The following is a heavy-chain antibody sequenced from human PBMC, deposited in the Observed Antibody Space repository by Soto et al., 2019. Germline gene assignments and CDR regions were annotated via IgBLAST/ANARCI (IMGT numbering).Heavy chain of an antibody. CDR3: TTARRYCSGGSCYRNPYYYYYYMDV. CDR1: GFTFSNAW. CDR2: IKSKTDGGTT. J-gene: IGHJ6*03. V-gene: IGHV3-15*01. Sequence: GGSLRLSCAASGFTFSNAWMSWVRQAPGKGLEWVGRIKSKTDGGTTDYAAPVKGRFTISRDDSKNTLYLQMNSLKTEDTAVYYCTTARRYCSGGSCYRNPYYYYYYMDVWGKGTTVTVSS. D-gene: IGHD2-15*01.